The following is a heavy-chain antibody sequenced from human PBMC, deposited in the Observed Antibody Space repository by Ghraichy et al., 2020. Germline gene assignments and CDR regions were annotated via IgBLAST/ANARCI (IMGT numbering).Heavy chain of an antibody. J-gene: IGHJ4*02. CDR3: VREFAPGGYYSDY. Sequence: ASVKVSCKASGYTFIDYFIHWVRQAPGQGPEWMGWINPNNDVTMYAQTFQGRVTMTRDTSIRTAYMELSSLTSDDTAMYFCVREFAPGGYYSDYWGQGTLVTVSS. CDR1: GYTFIDYF. V-gene: IGHV1-2*02. CDR2: INPNNDVT. D-gene: IGHD3-10*01.